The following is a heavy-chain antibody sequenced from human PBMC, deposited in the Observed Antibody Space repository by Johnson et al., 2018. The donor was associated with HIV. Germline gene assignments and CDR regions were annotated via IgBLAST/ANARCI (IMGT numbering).Heavy chain of an antibody. CDR3: AKRQHRVTTVTTVSDAFDI. D-gene: IGHD4-17*01. J-gene: IGHJ3*02. CDR1: GFSFTTYA. Sequence: QVQLVESGGGLVQPGGSLRLSCAASGFSFTTYAMHWVRQAPGKGLECVSSISPNGDGTYYADSVKGRFTISRDNSKNTLYLQMNSLRAEDTAVYYCAKRQHRVTTVTTVSDAFDIWGQGTMVTVSS. CDR2: ISPNGDGT. V-gene: IGHV3-64*04.